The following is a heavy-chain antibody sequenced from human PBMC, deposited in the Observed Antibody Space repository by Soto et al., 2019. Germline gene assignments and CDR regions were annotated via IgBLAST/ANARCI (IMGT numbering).Heavy chain of an antibody. CDR3: ATTTSSPYYYYGMDD. V-gene: IGHV4-38-2*01. CDR2: IYHRGNT. Sequence: SETLSLTCAVSGYYISSGYYRGSIRQPPGKELECIPSIYHRGNTYYNPSLKSRVTISVDTSKNKFSLKLGSVTAADTAMYYCATTTSSPYYYYGMDDWCQGTTLTVSS. J-gene: IGHJ6*02. D-gene: IGHD4-17*01. CDR1: GYYISSGYY.